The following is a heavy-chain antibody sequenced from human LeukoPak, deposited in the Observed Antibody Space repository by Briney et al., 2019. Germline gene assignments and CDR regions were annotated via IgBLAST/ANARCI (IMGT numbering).Heavy chain of an antibody. CDR2: INPNSGGT. J-gene: IGHJ3*02. Sequence: GASVKVSCKASGYTFTGYYMHWVRQAPGQGLEWMGWINPNSGGTSYAQKFQGRVTMTRDTSISTAYMELSRLRSDDTAVYYCARACTSCYKLYAFDIWGQGTMVTVSS. V-gene: IGHV1-2*02. D-gene: IGHD2-2*02. CDR3: ARACTSCYKLYAFDI. CDR1: GYTFTGYY.